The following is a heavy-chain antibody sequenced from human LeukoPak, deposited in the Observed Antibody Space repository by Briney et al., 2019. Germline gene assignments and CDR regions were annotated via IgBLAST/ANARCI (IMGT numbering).Heavy chain of an antibody. Sequence: GGSLRLSCAASGFTFSSYEMNWVRQAPGKGLEWVSYISSSGSTVYYADSVKGRFTISRDNAKNSLYLQMNSLRAEDTAVYYCARGGWFGETYGMDVWGQGTTVTVSS. J-gene: IGHJ6*02. D-gene: IGHD3-10*01. CDR1: GFTFSSYE. V-gene: IGHV3-48*03. CDR3: ARGGWFGETYGMDV. CDR2: ISSSGSTV.